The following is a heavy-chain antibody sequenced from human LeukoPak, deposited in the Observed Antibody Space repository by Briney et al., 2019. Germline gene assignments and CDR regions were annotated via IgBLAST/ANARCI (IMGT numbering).Heavy chain of an antibody. D-gene: IGHD2-2*01. CDR1: GFTFSSYG. J-gene: IGHJ4*02. Sequence: GGSLRLSCAASGFTFSSYGMHWVRQAPGKGLEWGAVISYDGSNKYYADSVKGRFTISRDNSKNTLYLQMNSLRAEDTAVYYCAKGRRQVVVPAAMGYWGQGTLVTVSS. CDR3: AKGRRQVVVPAAMGY. CDR2: ISYDGSNK. V-gene: IGHV3-30*18.